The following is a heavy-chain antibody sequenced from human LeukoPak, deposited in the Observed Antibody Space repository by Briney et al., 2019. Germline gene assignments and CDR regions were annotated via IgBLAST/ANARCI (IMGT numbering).Heavy chain of an antibody. CDR3: ARESYGDEGFDY. CDR2: INPDGSTT. Sequence: GGSLRLSCAASGFTFSSSWMYWVRQRPGKGLVWVSRINPDGSTTNYADSMKGRFTISRDNAKNTLYLQMNSLRAEDTAVYYCARESYGDEGFDYWGQGTLVTVSS. CDR1: GFTFSSSW. D-gene: IGHD4-17*01. J-gene: IGHJ4*02. V-gene: IGHV3-74*01.